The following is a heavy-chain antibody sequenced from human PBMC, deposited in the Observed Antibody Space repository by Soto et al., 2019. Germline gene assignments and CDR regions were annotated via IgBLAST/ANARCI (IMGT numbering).Heavy chain of an antibody. CDR3: ASARYDY. Sequence: QVQLLESGPGLVKPSGTLSLTCAVSGDSIITNHWWTWVRQPPGKGLEWIGEIYHGGSTNYNPSLKSRVSISMDKSKTQFSLNLNSVTAADSAVYYCASARYDYWGQGTLVTVSS. CDR2: IYHGGST. V-gene: IGHV4-4*02. D-gene: IGHD3-16*02. J-gene: IGHJ4*02. CDR1: GDSIITNHW.